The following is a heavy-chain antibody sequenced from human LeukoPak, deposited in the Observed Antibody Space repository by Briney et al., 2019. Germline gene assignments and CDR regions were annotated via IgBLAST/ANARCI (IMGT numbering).Heavy chain of an antibody. CDR3: AAEETRGPFDY. D-gene: IGHD1-7*01. CDR2: IVVGSGNT. V-gene: IGHV1-58*01. J-gene: IGHJ4*02. Sequence: SVKVSCKASGFTFTSSAVQWVRQARGQRLEWIGWIVVGSGNTNYAQKFQERVTITRDMSTSTAYMELSSLRSEDTAVDYCAAEETRGPFDYGGRGPLVTVSS. CDR1: GFTFTSSA.